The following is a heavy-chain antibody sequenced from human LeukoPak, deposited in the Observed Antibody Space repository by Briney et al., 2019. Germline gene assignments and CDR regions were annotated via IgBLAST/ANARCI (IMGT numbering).Heavy chain of an antibody. D-gene: IGHD6-13*01. CDR2: IIPIFGTA. V-gene: IGHV1-69*05. CDR1: GCTFSSYG. Sequence: SVKFSCKASGCTFSSYGISWVRPAPGHGLEWMGGIIPIFGTANYAQKFQGRVTITTDESTSTAYMELSSLRSEDTAVYYCAGGQAAAGDYWGQGTLVTVSS. J-gene: IGHJ4*02. CDR3: AGGQAAAGDY.